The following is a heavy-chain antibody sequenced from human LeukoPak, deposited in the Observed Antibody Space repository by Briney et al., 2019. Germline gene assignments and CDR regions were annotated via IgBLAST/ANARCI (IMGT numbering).Heavy chain of an antibody. Sequence: GESLKISCKGAGYSFTSYWIGWVRQMPGKGLDWMGIIYPGDSDTRCSPSFQGHVTISADKSISTAYLQWSSLKASDTAMYYCARYDNSGYLFDYWGQGTLVTVSS. CDR3: ARYDNSGYLFDY. D-gene: IGHD3-22*01. V-gene: IGHV5-51*03. CDR1: GYSFTSYW. CDR2: IYPGDSDT. J-gene: IGHJ4*02.